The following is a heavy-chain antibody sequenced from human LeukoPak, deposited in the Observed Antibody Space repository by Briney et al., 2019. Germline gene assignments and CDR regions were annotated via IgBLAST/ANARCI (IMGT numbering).Heavy chain of an antibody. J-gene: IGHJ4*02. CDR3: ARGDGYNSGYFEY. CDR2: IYYGGT. Sequence: SATLSLTCTVSGGSTATYYWSWIRQSPGKRLEWIAYIYYGGTNYNPSLKSRVTISVDTSKNQFSLNLRSATAADTAVYYCARGDGYNSGYFEYWGQGTLVTVSS. CDR1: GGSTATYY. V-gene: IGHV4-59*01. D-gene: IGHD5-24*01.